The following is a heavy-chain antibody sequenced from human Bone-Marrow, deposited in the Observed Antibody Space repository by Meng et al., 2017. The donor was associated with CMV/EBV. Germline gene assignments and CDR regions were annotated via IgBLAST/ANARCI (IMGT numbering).Heavy chain of an antibody. D-gene: IGHD3-10*01. Sequence: GESLKISCAASGFTFSNYGMHWVRQAPGKGLEWVAFIRYDGGYKYYADSVKGRFTISRDNSKNTLYLQMSSLRAEDTAVYYCAKDAGGAVDYWGQGTLVTVSS. CDR1: GFTFSNYG. CDR2: IRYDGGYK. CDR3: AKDAGGAVDY. J-gene: IGHJ4*02. V-gene: IGHV3-30*02.